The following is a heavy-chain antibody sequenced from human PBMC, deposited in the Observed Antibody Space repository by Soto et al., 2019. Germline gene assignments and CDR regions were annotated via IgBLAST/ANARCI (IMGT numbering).Heavy chain of an antibody. CDR3: ARDRCSGGSCYPSYYYYGMDV. V-gene: IGHV3-48*02. J-gene: IGHJ6*02. CDR1: GFTFSSYS. CDR2: ISSSSSTI. Sequence: PGGSLRLSCAASGFTFSSYSMNWVRQAPGKGLEWVSYISSSSSTIYYADSVKGRFTISRDNAKNSPYLQMNSLRDEDTAVYYCARDRCSGGSCYPSYYYYGMDVWGQGTTVTVS. D-gene: IGHD2-15*01.